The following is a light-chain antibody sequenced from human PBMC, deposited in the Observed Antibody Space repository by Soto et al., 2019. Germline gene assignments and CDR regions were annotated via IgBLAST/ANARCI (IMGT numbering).Light chain of an antibody. CDR1: SSDIGGYNY. J-gene: IGLJ1*01. V-gene: IGLV2-11*01. CDR3: CSYAGRYYV. Sequence: QSVLTQPRSMSGSPGQSVTISCTGTSSDIGGYNYVSWYQQHPDKAPKVMIYDVTKRPSGVPDRFSGSKSGTTASLTISGLQAEDEADYYCCSYAGRYYVFGTGTKLTVL. CDR2: DVT.